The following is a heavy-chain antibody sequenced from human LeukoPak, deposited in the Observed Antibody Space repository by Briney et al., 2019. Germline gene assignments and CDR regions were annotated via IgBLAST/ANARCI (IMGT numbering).Heavy chain of an antibody. CDR3: ARLNGGNSPDSWLDP. CDR1: GGSFSGYY. J-gene: IGHJ5*02. Sequence: PSETLSLTCAVYGGSFSGYYWSWIRQPPEKGLEWIGEINHSGSTNYNPSLKSRVTISVDTSKNQFSLKLSSVTAADTAVYYCARLNGGNSPDSWLDPWGQGTLVTVSS. CDR2: INHSGST. V-gene: IGHV4-34*01. D-gene: IGHD7-27*01.